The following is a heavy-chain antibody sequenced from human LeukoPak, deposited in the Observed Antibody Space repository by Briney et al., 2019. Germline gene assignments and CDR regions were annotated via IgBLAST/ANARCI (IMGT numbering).Heavy chain of an antibody. J-gene: IGHJ4*02. CDR3: ARTVGYSSSWYGDY. Sequence: PSETLSLTCTVSGGSISSSSYYWGWIRQPPGKGLEWIGSIYYSGSTYYNPSLKSRVTISVDTSKNQFSPKLSSVTAADTAVYYCARTVGYSSSWYGDYWGQGTLVTVSS. D-gene: IGHD6-13*01. CDR2: IYYSGST. V-gene: IGHV4-39*01. CDR1: GGSISSSSYY.